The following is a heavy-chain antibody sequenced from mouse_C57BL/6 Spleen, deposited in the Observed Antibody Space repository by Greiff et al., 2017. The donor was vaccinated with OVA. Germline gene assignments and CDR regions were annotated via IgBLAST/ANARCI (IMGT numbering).Heavy chain of an antibody. CDR2: IYPRSGNT. CDR3: ARESTMVTTGGFDY. V-gene: IGHV1-81*01. D-gene: IGHD2-2*01. J-gene: IGHJ2*01. Sequence: QVQLQQSGAELARPGASVKLSCKASGYTFTSYGISWVKQRPGQGLEWIGEIYPRSGNTYYNEKFKGKATLTADKSSSTAYMELRSLTSEDSAVYFCARESTMVTTGGFDYWGQGTTLTVSS. CDR1: GYTFTSYG.